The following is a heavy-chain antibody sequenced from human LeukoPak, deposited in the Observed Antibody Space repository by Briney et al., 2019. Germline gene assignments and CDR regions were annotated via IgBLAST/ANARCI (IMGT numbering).Heavy chain of an antibody. CDR1: GYTLTGYY. Sequence: ASVWLSSAASGYTLTGYYMHSGCQAPGEGREWVGWISPNSGGTNYAQNFQGRVTMTRDTSISTAYMELSRLRCDDTAVYYCARIRAPGVVVIVEFDYWGQGTLVTVSS. D-gene: IGHD3-22*01. CDR2: ISPNSGGT. J-gene: IGHJ4*02. V-gene: IGHV1-2*02. CDR3: ARIRAPGVVVIVEFDY.